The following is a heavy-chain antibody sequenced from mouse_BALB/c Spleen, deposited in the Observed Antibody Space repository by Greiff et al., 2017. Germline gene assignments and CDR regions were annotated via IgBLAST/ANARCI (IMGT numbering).Heavy chain of an antibody. D-gene: IGHD3-2*01. CDR1: GFTFSSYT. CDR2: ISNGGGST. Sequence: EVQVVESGGGLVQPGGSLKLSCAASGFTFSSYTMSWVRQTPEKRLEWVAYISNGGGSTYYPDTVKGRFTISRDNAKNTLYLQMSSLKSEDTAMYYCARHGQLGLREAMDYWGQGTSVTVSS. CDR3: ARHGQLGLREAMDY. J-gene: IGHJ4*01. V-gene: IGHV5-12-2*01.